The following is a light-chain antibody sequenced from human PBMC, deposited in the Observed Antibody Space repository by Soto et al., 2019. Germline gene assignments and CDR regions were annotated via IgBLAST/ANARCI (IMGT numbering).Light chain of an antibody. J-gene: IGKJ2*01. CDR1: QSVSHF. CDR3: QQTNSIPYT. CDR2: TAS. V-gene: IGKV1-39*01. Sequence: DIQMTQSPSSLSASVGDRVTITCRASQSVSHFLNWYQQKSGKAPKILIHTASSLQSAVPSRFSGSASGTDFTLTISSLQPEDSATYYCQQTNSIPYTFGQGTKVEIK.